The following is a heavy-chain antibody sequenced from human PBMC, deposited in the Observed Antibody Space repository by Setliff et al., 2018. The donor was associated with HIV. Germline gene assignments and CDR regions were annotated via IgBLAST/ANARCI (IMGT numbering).Heavy chain of an antibody. J-gene: IGHJ4*02. Sequence: PSETLSLTCTISGGSISSYYWSWIRQPPGKGLEWIGYIYTSRGTNYNPSLKSRVTISVDTSKNHFSLKLSSVTAADTAVFYCARVPFTTGFDYWGQGILVTVSS. CDR3: ARVPFTTGFDY. CDR2: IYTSRGT. CDR1: GGSISSYY. D-gene: IGHD3-3*01. V-gene: IGHV4-4*09.